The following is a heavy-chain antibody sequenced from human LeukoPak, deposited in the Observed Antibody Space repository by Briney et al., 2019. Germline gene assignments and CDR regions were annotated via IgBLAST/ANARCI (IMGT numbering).Heavy chain of an antibody. Sequence: SETLSLTCTVSGGSISSYYWSWIRQPPGKGLEWIGYIYYSGSTNYNPSLKSRVTISVDTSRNQFSLKLSSVTAADTAVYYCARGRSSSDYWGQGTLVTVSS. CDR2: IYYSGST. V-gene: IGHV4-59*01. D-gene: IGHD6-6*01. CDR3: ARGRSSSDY. J-gene: IGHJ4*02. CDR1: GGSISSYY.